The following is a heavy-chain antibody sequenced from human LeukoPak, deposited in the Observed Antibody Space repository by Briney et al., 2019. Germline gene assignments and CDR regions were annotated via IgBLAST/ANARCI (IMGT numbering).Heavy chain of an antibody. D-gene: IGHD6-6*01. CDR2: INNDGSTT. CDR3: XRDRPHXXXDP. J-gene: IGHJ5*02. Sequence: GGSLRLSCAASGFTFNSHWMHWVRQALGKGLVWVSRINNDGSTTTYADSVRGRFTISRDNAKNTLFMQMNSLRAEDTAVYYCXRDRPHXXXDPWGQGXLVTV. V-gene: IGHV3-74*01. CDR1: GFTFNSHW.